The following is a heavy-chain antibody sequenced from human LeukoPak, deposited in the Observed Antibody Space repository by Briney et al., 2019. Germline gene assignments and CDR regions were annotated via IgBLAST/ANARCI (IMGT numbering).Heavy chain of an antibody. D-gene: IGHD3-10*01. J-gene: IGHJ5*02. Sequence: ASVTVSCKASGGTFSSNAISWVRQAPGQGLEWMGGIIPIFGTANYAQTFQGRVTLTRDMSTHTDYLDLSSLRSEDTPGYYCARDSSVRDEAWWFNPWGQGTLVTVSS. CDR3: ARDSSVRDEAWWFNP. V-gene: IGHV1-69*05. CDR2: IIPIFGTA. CDR1: GGTFSSNA.